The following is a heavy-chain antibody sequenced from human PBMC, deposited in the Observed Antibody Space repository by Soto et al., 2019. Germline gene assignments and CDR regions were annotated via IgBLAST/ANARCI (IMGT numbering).Heavy chain of an antibody. CDR2: ISGSGGST. D-gene: IGHD2-2*01. V-gene: IGHV3-23*01. CDR3: ATPAHCSSTSCYDDY. CDR1: GFTFSSYA. J-gene: IGHJ4*02. Sequence: GGSLRLSCAASGFTFSSYAMSWVRQAPGKGLEWVSAISGSGGSTYYADSVKGRFTISRDNSKNTLYLQMNSLRAEDTAVYYCATPAHCSSTSCYDDYWGQGTLVTVSS.